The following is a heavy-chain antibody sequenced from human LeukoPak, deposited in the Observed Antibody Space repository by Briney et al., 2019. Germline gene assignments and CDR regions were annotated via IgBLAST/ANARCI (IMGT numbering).Heavy chain of an antibody. Sequence: SQTLSLTCTVSGGAISSGGYYWSCIREHPGKGLEWIGYIYYSGSTYYNPPLKSRVTISVDTSKNQFSLKLSSVTAADTAVYYCARTGSYGLPRDFWGQGTLVTVSS. D-gene: IGHD5-18*01. J-gene: IGHJ4*02. CDR3: ARTGSYGLPRDF. CDR1: GGAISSGGYY. V-gene: IGHV4-31*03. CDR2: IYYSGST.